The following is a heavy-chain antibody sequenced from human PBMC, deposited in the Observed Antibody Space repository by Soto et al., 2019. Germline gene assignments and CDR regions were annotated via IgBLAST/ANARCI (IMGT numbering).Heavy chain of an antibody. J-gene: IGHJ4*02. CDR3: AKDPIAARFLGSLIDY. CDR2: ISYDGSNK. V-gene: IGHV3-30*18. D-gene: IGHD6-6*01. CDR1: GFTFSSYG. Sequence: QVQLVESGGGVVQPGRSLRLSCAASGFTFSSYGMHWVRQAPGKGLEWGAVISYDGSNKYYADSVKGRFTISRDNSKNTLDLQMNSLRAEDTAVYYCAKDPIAARFLGSLIDYWGQGTLVTVSS.